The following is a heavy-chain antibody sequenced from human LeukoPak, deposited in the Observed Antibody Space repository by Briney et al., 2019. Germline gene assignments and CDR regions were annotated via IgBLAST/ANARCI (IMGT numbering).Heavy chain of an antibody. Sequence: GASVKVSCKVSGDNLSQLTVHWVRQAPGKGVEGIGGFDPEEGERLHAQKFEGRVTMTEGTSTDTAYMQLTSLRSEDTDVYYCATFCVYDLLECFDYWGQGTLVTVSS. CDR2: FDPEEGER. J-gene: IGHJ4*02. V-gene: IGHV1-24*01. CDR3: ATFCVYDLLECFDY. CDR1: GDNLSQLT. D-gene: IGHD5/OR15-5a*01.